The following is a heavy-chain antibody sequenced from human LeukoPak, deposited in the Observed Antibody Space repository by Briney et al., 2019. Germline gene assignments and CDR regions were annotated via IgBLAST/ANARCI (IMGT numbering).Heavy chain of an antibody. V-gene: IGHV3-11*06. J-gene: IGHJ4*02. D-gene: IGHD6-19*01. Sequence: DSVKGRFTISRDNAKNSLYLQMNSLRAEDTAVYYCARVGSGWYYFDYWGQGTLVTVSS. CDR3: ARVGSGWYYFDY.